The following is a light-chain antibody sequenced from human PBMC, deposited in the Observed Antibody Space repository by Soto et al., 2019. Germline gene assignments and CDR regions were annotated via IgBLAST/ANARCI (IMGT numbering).Light chain of an antibody. V-gene: IGLV2-14*01. Sequence: QSALTQPASVSGSPGQSITISCTGTSRDIGGYNYVSWHQQHPGKAPKVIITEVSNRPSGVSERFSGSKSGNTASLTISGLQAEDEADYYCSSYVNYNTFVIFGGGTKLTVL. CDR2: EVS. CDR1: SRDIGGYNY. CDR3: SSYVNYNTFVI. J-gene: IGLJ2*01.